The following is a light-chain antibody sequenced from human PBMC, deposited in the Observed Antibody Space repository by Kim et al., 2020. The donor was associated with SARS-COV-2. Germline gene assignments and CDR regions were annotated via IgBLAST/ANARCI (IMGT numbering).Light chain of an antibody. CDR2: GAS. CDR1: QSVSSSY. CDR3: QQYGSSPYT. Sequence: LSPGERATLACRASQSVSSSYLAWYQQKPGQAPRLLIYGASSRATGIPDRFSGSGSGTDFTLTISRLEPEDFAVYYCQQYGSSPYTFGQGTKWISN. J-gene: IGKJ2*01. V-gene: IGKV3-20*01.